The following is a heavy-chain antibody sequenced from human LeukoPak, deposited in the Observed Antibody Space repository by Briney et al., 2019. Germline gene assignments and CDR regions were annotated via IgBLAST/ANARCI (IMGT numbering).Heavy chain of an antibody. Sequence: ASVKVSCKASGYTFTTYYMHWVRQAPGQGLEWMGIINPSGGATSYAQKFQGRVTMTRNTSTSTVYMELSSLRSEDTAVYYCARDGSPHVSMTVVTSPDYWGQGTLVTVSS. CDR3: ARDGSPHVSMTVVTSPDY. J-gene: IGHJ4*02. D-gene: IGHD3-22*01. V-gene: IGHV1-46*01. CDR2: INPSGGAT. CDR1: GYTFTTYY.